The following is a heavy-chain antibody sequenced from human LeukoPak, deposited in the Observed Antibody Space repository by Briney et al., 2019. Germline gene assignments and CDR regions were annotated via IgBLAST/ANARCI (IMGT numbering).Heavy chain of an antibody. D-gene: IGHD6-13*01. CDR1: GGTFSSYA. Sequence: SVKVSCKASGGTFSSYAISWVRQAPGQGLEWMGRIIPILGIANYAQKFQGRVTITADKSTSTAYMELSSLRSEDTAVYYCARDGARGIAAAGPGGGYWGQGTLVTVSS. CDR3: ARDGARGIAAAGPGGGY. V-gene: IGHV1-69*04. J-gene: IGHJ4*02. CDR2: IIPILGIA.